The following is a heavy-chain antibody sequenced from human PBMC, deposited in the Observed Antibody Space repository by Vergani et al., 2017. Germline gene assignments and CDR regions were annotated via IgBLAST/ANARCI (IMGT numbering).Heavy chain of an antibody. CDR3: AGRSSSWYPHDAVDI. CDR1: GFTFSSYA. V-gene: IGHV3-30-3*01. D-gene: IGHD6-13*01. J-gene: IGHJ3*02. Sequence: VQLLESGGGLVQPGGSLRLSCAASGFTFSSYAMHWVRQAPGKGLEWVAVISYDGSNKYYADSVKGRFTISRDNSKNTLYLKMNSLRAEDTAVYYCAGRSSSWYPHDAVDIWGQGTMVTVSS. CDR2: ISYDGSNK.